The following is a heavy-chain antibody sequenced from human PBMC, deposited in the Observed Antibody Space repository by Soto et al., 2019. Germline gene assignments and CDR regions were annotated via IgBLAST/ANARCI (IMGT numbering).Heavy chain of an antibody. Sequence: SETLSLTCTVSGGSISSSSWSWIRQPPGRGLEWIGYIYNNGSTNYNPSLKSRVTISVDTSKNQFSLKLSSVTAADTAVYYCSGQGVMVRGVIRATDYYYGMDVWGQGTTVTVSS. CDR1: GGSISSSS. J-gene: IGHJ6*02. CDR2: IYNNGST. CDR3: SGQGVMVRGVIRATDYYYGMDV. D-gene: IGHD3-10*01. V-gene: IGHV4-59*01.